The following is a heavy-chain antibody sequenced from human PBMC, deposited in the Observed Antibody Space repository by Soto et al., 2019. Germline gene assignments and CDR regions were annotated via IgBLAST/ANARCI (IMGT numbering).Heavy chain of an antibody. CDR1: GGSISSGDYY. D-gene: IGHD3-3*01. J-gene: IGHJ4*02. V-gene: IGHV4-30-4*01. CDR3: ASLHNIYEGGFDY. Sequence: QVQLQESGPGLVKPSQTLSLTCTVSGGSISSGDYYWSWIRQPPGKGLEWIGYIYYSGSTYYNPSLKCRVTIAVDTSKNQCSLQLSSVTAADTAVYYCASLHNIYEGGFDYWGQGTLVTVSS. CDR2: IYYSGST.